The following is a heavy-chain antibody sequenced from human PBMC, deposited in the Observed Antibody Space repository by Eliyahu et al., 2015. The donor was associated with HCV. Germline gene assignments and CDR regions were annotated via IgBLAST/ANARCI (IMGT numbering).Heavy chain of an antibody. CDR2: IWYDGSNK. CDR1: GFTFIXYG. Sequence: QVQLVXSGGGVVQPGXSLSLSCXASGFTFIXYGMHWVRQAPGKGLEWVAVIWYDGSNKYYADSVKGRFTISRDNSKNTLYLQMNSLRAEDTAVYYCARPYCSSTSCIYGMDVWGQGTTVTVSS. D-gene: IGHD2-2*01. CDR3: ARPYCSSTSCIYGMDV. J-gene: IGHJ6*02. V-gene: IGHV3-33*01.